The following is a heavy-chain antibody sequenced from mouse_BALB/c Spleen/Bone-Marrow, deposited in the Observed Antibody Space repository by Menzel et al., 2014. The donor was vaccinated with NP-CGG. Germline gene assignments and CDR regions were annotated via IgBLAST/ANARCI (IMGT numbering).Heavy chain of an antibody. CDR1: GFTFSDFY. Sequence: EVMLVESGGGLVQPGGSLILSCATSGFTFSDFYMEWVRQPPGKRLEWIAASRNKANDYTTEYSASVKGRFIVSRDTSQSILYLQMNALRAEDTAIYYRARDATVVATRYFDVWGAGTTVTVSS. CDR2: SRNKANDYTT. V-gene: IGHV7-1*02. J-gene: IGHJ1*01. D-gene: IGHD1-1*01. CDR3: ARDATVVATRYFDV.